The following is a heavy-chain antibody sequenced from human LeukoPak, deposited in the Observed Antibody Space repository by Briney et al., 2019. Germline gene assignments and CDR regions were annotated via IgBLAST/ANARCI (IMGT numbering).Heavy chain of an antibody. J-gene: IGHJ3*02. D-gene: IGHD6-19*01. CDR3: ARDRYSSGWYGAFDI. CDR1: GFTFSSYG. CDR2: MSNDGNNK. Sequence: PGRSLRLSCAASGFTFSSYGMHWVRQGPGKGLEWVAVMSNDGNNKYYADSVKGRFTISRDNSKNTLYLQMNSLRAEDTAVYYCARDRYSSGWYGAFDIWGQGTMVTVSS. V-gene: IGHV3-30*03.